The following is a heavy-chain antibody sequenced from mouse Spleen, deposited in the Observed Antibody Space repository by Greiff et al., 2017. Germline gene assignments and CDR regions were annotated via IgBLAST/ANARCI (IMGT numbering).Heavy chain of an antibody. CDR2: IWSGGST. J-gene: IGHJ4*01. CDR1: GFSLTSYG. V-gene: IGHV2-2*01. CDR3: ARYYRYDGVYYAMDY. D-gene: IGHD2-14*01. Sequence: VMLVESGPGLVQPSQSLSITCTVSGFSLTSYGVHWVRQSPGKGLEWLGVIWSGGSTDYNAAFISRLSISKDNSKSQVFFKMNSLQADDTAIYYCARYYRYDGVYYAMDYWGQGTSVTVSS.